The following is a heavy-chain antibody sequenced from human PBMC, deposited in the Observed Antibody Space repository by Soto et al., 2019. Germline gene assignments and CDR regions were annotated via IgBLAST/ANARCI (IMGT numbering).Heavy chain of an antibody. V-gene: IGHV4-39*01. D-gene: IGHD5-12*01. J-gene: IGHJ4*02. CDR2: IYYSGST. CDR1: GGSISSSSYY. Sequence: PSETLSLTCTVSGGSISSSSYYWGWIRQPPGKGLEWVGSIYYSGSTYYNPSLKSRVTISVDTSKNQFSLKLSSVTAADTAVYYCARRRDGYNYLDYWGQGTLVTVS. CDR3: ARRRDGYNYLDY.